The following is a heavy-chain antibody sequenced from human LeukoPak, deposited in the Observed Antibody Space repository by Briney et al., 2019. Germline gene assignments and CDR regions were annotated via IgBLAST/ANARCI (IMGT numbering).Heavy chain of an antibody. CDR1: GYTFTGYY. CDR3: ASWDYDSSGYYYENAFDI. Sequence: GASVKVSCKASGYTFTGYYMHWVRQAPGQGLEWMGWINPNSGGTNYAQKFQGRVTMTRDTSISTAYMELSRLRSDDTAVYYCASWDYDSSGYYYENAFDIWGQGTMVTVSS. CDR2: INPNSGGT. D-gene: IGHD3-22*01. J-gene: IGHJ3*02. V-gene: IGHV1-2*02.